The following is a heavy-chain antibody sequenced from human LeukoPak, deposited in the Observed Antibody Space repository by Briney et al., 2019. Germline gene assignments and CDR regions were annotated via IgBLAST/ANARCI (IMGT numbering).Heavy chain of an antibody. Sequence: GGSLRLSCAASGFTFSSYWMSWVRQAPGKGLEWVANIKQDGSEKYYVDSVKGRFTISRDNAKNPLYLQMNSLRAEDTAVYYCARDPIEMTTIGHFGFDYWGQGTLVTVSS. CDR1: GFTFSSYW. V-gene: IGHV3-7*01. J-gene: IGHJ4*02. CDR2: IKQDGSEK. D-gene: IGHD5-24*01. CDR3: ARDPIEMTTIGHFGFDY.